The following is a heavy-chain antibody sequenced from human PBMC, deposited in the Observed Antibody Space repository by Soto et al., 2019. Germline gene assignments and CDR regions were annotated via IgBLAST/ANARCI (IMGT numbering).Heavy chain of an antibody. CDR2: TYYRSKWYN. D-gene: IGHD4-17*01. CDR1: GGSVSSNSAA. V-gene: IGHV6-1*01. Sequence: PSQTLPLTCAISGGSVSSNSAAWNWIRPSPSRGLEWLGRTYYRSKWYNDYAVSVKSRITINPDTSKNQFSLQLNSVTPEDTAVYYCARGLTVGNYFDYWGQGTLVTVSS. J-gene: IGHJ4*02. CDR3: ARGLTVGNYFDY.